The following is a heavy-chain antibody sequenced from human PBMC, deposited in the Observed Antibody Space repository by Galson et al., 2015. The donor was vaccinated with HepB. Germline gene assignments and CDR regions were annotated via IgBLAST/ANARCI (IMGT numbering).Heavy chain of an antibody. J-gene: IGHJ4*02. V-gene: IGHV1-18*04. CDR2: ISAYNGNT. Sequence: SVKVSCKASGYTFINYGISWVRQAPGQGLEWMGWISAYNGNTNYAQKLQGRVTMTTDTSTSTAYMELRSLRSDDTAVYYCARDPHLGGSGGPYDCWGQGTLVTVSS. CDR1: GYTFINYG. D-gene: IGHD3-10*01. CDR3: ARDPHLGGSGGPYDC.